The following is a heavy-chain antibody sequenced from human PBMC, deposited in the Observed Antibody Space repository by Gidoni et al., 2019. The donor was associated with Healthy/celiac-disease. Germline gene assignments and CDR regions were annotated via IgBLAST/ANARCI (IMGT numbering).Heavy chain of an antibody. V-gene: IGHV4-34*01. Sequence: QVQLQQWGAGLLKPSETLSLTCAVYGGSFSGYYWSWIRQPPGKGLEWIGEINHSGSTNYNPSLKSRVTISVDTSKNQFSLKLSSVTAADTAVYYCARGSGFWSGYGARGSYYYYMDVWGKGTTVTVSS. CDR2: INHSGST. CDR1: GGSFSGYY. D-gene: IGHD3-3*01. CDR3: ARGSGFWSGYGARGSYYYYMDV. J-gene: IGHJ6*03.